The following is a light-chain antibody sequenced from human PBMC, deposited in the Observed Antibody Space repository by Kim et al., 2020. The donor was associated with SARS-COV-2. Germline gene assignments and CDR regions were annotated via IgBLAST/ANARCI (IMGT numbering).Light chain of an antibody. Sequence: QRVTISCNGSSSNSGAGYDVHWYQQLPGTAPKLLIYGNNNRPSGVPDRFSGSKSGTSASLAITGLQAEDEADYYCQSYDSSLSVVVFGGGTQLTVL. J-gene: IGLJ2*01. CDR1: SSNSGAGYD. V-gene: IGLV1-40*01. CDR3: QSYDSSLSVVV. CDR2: GNN.